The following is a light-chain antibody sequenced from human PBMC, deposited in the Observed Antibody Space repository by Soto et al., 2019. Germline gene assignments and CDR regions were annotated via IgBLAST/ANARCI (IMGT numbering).Light chain of an antibody. V-gene: IGKV2-28*01. CDR2: LGS. Sequence: DIVMTQSPLSLPVTPGEPASISCRSSQSLLHSNGYNYLDWYLQKPGQSPQFLIYLGSNRASGVPYRFSGSGSGTDVTLKISRVEAEDVGVYYCMQALQTPYTFGQGTKVEIK. CDR1: QSLLHSNGYNY. J-gene: IGKJ1*01. CDR3: MQALQTPYT.